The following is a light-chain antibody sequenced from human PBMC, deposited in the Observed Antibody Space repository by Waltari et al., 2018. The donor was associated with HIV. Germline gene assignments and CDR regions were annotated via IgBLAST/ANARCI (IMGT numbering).Light chain of an antibody. CDR3: ISYTTSSTPYV. CDR1: SSHIDYTS. Sequence: QSALTQPPSVSGPPGHSIPTSCTATSSHIDYTSVSSYQQHPGKAPKLMIYDVNNRPSGVSNRFSGSKSGNTASLTISGLQAEDEADYYCISYTTSSTPYVFGTGTKVTVL. J-gene: IGLJ1*01. V-gene: IGLV2-14*03. CDR2: DVN.